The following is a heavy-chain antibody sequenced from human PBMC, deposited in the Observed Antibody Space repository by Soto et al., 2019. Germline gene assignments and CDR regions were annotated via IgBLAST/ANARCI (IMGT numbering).Heavy chain of an antibody. CDR3: ARDYSNSVSFDY. CDR2: ISAYNGNT. Sequence: ASAKVFCKASGYTFTSYGISWVRQAPGQGLEWMGWISAYNGNTNYAQKLQGRVTMTTDTSTSTAYMELRSMRSDDTAVYYCARDYSNSVSFDYWGQGTLVTASS. J-gene: IGHJ4*02. D-gene: IGHD4-4*01. V-gene: IGHV1-18*01. CDR1: GYTFTSYG.